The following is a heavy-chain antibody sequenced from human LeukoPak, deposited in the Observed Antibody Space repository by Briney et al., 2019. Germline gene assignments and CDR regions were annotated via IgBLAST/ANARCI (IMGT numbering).Heavy chain of an antibody. Sequence: GESLKISCKGSGYIFTSYWIGWVRQMPGKGLEWMGIVYPGDSDTRNSPSFQGQVTISADKSINTAYLQWSSLKASDTAMYYCARLGDSGSFYNAFDIWAQGTMVTVSS. CDR2: VYPGDSDT. V-gene: IGHV5-51*01. CDR3: ARLGDSGSFYNAFDI. J-gene: IGHJ3*02. D-gene: IGHD3-10*01. CDR1: GYIFTSYW.